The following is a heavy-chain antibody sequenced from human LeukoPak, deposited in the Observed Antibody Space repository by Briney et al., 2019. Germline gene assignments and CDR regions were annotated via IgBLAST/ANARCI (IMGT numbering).Heavy chain of an antibody. D-gene: IGHD3-22*01. CDR3: ARDDSSGHDPVPFDY. CDR2: ISAYNGNT. CDR1: GYTFTSYG. J-gene: IGHJ4*02. V-gene: IGHV1-18*01. Sequence: GASVKVSCKASGYTFTSYGISWVRQAPGQGLEWMGWISAYNGNTNYAQKLQGRVTMTTDTSTSTAYMELRRLRSDDTAVYYCARDDSSGHDPVPFDYWGQGTLVTVSS.